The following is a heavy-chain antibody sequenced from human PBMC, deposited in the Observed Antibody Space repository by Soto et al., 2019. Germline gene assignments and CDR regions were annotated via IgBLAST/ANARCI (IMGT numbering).Heavy chain of an antibody. Sequence: QVQLQESGPGLVKPSGALSLTCAVSGGSISSSNWWSWVRQARGKGLEWIGEIYHSESSNCNPSLKSRVTISVDKSKNQFSRKLSSVTAADTAVYYCAREGYGDYFDYWGQGTLVTVSS. J-gene: IGHJ4*02. CDR1: GGSISSSNW. D-gene: IGHD4-17*01. CDR2: IYHSESS. CDR3: AREGYGDYFDY. V-gene: IGHV4-4*02.